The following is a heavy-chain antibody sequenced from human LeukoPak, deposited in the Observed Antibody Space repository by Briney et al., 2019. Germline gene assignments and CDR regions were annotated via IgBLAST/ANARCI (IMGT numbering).Heavy chain of an antibody. CDR1: GFTFSSYG. Sequence: GGSLRLSCAASGFTFSSYGMSWVRQAPGKGLEWVSAISGSGGSTYYADSVKGRFTISRDNSKNTLYLQMNSLRAEDTAVYYCAKGEGRITIFGVVISYLDYWGQGTLVTVSS. J-gene: IGHJ4*02. CDR3: AKGEGRITIFGVVISYLDY. V-gene: IGHV3-23*01. D-gene: IGHD3-3*01. CDR2: ISGSGGST.